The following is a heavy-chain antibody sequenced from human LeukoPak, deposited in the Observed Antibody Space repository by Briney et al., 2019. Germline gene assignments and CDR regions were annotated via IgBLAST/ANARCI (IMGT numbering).Heavy chain of an antibody. CDR2: INHSGST. Sequence: SETLSLTCAVYGGSFSGYYWSWIRQPPGKGLEWIGEINHSGSTNYNPSLKSRVTISVDTSKSQFSLKLSSVTAADTAVYYCARAYYYGSGSYYSYYFDYWGQGTLVTVSS. V-gene: IGHV4-34*01. D-gene: IGHD3-10*01. J-gene: IGHJ4*02. CDR3: ARAYYYGSGSYYSYYFDY. CDR1: GGSFSGYY.